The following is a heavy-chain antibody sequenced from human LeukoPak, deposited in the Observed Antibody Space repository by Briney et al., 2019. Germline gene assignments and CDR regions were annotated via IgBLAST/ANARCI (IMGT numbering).Heavy chain of an antibody. CDR1: GGSISSSSYY. CDR2: IYYSGST. CDR3: ARGADCSSTSCYRIWFDP. J-gene: IGHJ5*02. Sequence: SETLSLTCTVSGGSISSSSYYWGWIRQPPGKGLEWIGSIYYSGSTYYSPSLKSRVTISVDTSKNQFSLKLSFVTAADTAVYYCARGADCSSTSCYRIWFDPWGQGTLVTVSS. D-gene: IGHD2-2*01. V-gene: IGHV4-39*07.